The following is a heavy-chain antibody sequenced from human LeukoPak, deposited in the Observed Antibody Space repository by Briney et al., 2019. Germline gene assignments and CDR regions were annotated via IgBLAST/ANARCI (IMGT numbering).Heavy chain of an antibody. CDR3: ARVRYYYDSSGYSPDYYYMDV. D-gene: IGHD3-22*01. J-gene: IGHJ6*03. CDR1: GGPISSYY. CDR2: IYTSGST. V-gene: IGHV4-4*07. Sequence: SETLSLTCTVSGGPISSYYWSWIRQPAGKGLEWIGRIYTSGSTNYNPSLKSRVTMSVDTSKNQFSLKLSSVTAADTAVYYCARVRYYYDSSGYSPDYYYMDVWGKGTTVTVSS.